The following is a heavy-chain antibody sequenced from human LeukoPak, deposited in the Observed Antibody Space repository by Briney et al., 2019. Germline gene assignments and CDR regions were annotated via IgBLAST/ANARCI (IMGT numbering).Heavy chain of an antibody. V-gene: IGHV4-30-2*03. J-gene: IGHJ4*02. CDR3: ARHRGSSLVDY. CDR1: GGSISSGDYY. Sequence: ASETLSLTCTVSGGSISSGDYYWSWIRQSPGKGLEWIGYIYHSGSTYYNPSLKSRVTISVDTSKNQFSLKLSSVTAADTAVYYCARHRGSSLVDYWGQGTLVTVSS. CDR2: IYHSGST. D-gene: IGHD1-26*01.